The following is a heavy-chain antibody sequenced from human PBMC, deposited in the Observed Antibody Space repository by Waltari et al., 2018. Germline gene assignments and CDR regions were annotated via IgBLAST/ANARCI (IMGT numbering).Heavy chain of an antibody. D-gene: IGHD1-20*01. CDR2: YI. Sequence: YIYYADSVKGRFTISRDNAKNSLYLQMNSLRAEDTAVYYCARVLGYNWNPLDYWGQGTLVTVSS. J-gene: IGHJ4*02. CDR3: ARVLGYNWNPLDY. V-gene: IGHV3-21*01.